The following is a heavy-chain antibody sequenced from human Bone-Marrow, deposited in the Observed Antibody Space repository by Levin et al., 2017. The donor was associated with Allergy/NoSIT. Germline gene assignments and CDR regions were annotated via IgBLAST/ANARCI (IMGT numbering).Heavy chain of an antibody. D-gene: IGHD3-3*01. J-gene: IGHJ4*02. CDR2: IYYSGST. CDR1: GGSVSSGSYY. V-gene: IGHV4-61*01. CDR3: ARGFGVVIGIDY. Sequence: SETLSLTCTVSGGSVSSGSYYWSWIRQPPGKGLEWIGYIYYSGSTNYNPSLKSRVTISVDTSKNQFSLKLSSVTAADTAVYYCARGFGVVIGIDYWGQGTLVTVSS.